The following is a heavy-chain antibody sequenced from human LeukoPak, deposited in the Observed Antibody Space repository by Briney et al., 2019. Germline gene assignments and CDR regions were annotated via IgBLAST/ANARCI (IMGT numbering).Heavy chain of an antibody. CDR3: ANHLACGRTGCPPLDS. V-gene: IGHV3-21*01. CDR2: ISSSSSYI. CDR1: GFTFSSYS. Sequence: GGSLRLSCAASGFTFSSYSMNWVRQAPGKGLEWVSSISSSSSYIYYADSVKGRFTISRDNAKNSLYLQMNSLRAEDTAAYYCANHLACGRTGCPPLDSWTQGSLV. D-gene: IGHD2-15*01. J-gene: IGHJ4*02.